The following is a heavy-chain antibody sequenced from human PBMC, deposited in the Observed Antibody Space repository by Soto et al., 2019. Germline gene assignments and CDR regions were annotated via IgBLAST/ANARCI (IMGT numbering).Heavy chain of an antibody. D-gene: IGHD1-26*01. CDR1: GGSISSYY. CDR3: ARGGAWEPFDY. J-gene: IGHJ4*02. Sequence: QVQLQESGPGLVKPSETLSLTCTVSGGSISSYYWSWIRQPPGKGLEWIGYIYYNGSTNYNPSLKSRVTISVDTSKNQFSLKLSSVTAADTAVYYCARGGAWEPFDYWGQGTLVTVSS. V-gene: IGHV4-59*01. CDR2: IYYNGST.